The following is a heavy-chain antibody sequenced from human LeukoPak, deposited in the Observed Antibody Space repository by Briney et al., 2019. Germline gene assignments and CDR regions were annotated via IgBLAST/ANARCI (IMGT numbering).Heavy chain of an antibody. CDR1: GYTFTSYG. Sequence: SVKVSCKASGYTFTSYGISWVRQAPGQGLEWMGGIIPIFGTANYAQKFQGRVTITTDESTSTAYMELSSLRSEDTAVYYCARQYSSGWPNWGQGTLVTVSS. V-gene: IGHV1-69*05. CDR3: ARQYSSGWPN. CDR2: IIPIFGTA. D-gene: IGHD6-19*01. J-gene: IGHJ4*02.